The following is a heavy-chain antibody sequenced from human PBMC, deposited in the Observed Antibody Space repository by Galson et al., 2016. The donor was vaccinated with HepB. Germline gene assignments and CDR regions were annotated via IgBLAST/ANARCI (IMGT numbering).Heavy chain of an antibody. CDR1: GFTFSSYG. J-gene: IGHJ4*02. CDR3: VKIDCGKNCPPDY. V-gene: IGHV3-30*18. CDR2: ISYDGSNK. D-gene: IGHD2-21*02. Sequence: SLRLSCAASGFTFSSYGMHWVRQAPGKGLEWVAVISYDGSNKYYVDSVKGRFTISRDNSKNTLYLQMDSLRPDDTAIYYCVKIDCGKNCPPDYWGQGTLVTVSS.